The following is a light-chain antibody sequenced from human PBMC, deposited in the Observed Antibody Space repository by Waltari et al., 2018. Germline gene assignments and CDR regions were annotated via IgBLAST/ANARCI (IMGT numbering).Light chain of an antibody. V-gene: IGLV4-69*01. J-gene: IGLJ3*02. CDR2: VNSDGSH. CDR1: SVHRNNI. Sequence: QLLLTQSPSASASLGVSVKLTCTLSSVHRNNIIAWLQHQPGKGPRYLMRVNSDGSHSKGDEIPDRFSGSSFGAERYLTISSVQSEDEADYYCETGGRGTWVFGGGTELTVL. CDR3: ETGGRGTWV.